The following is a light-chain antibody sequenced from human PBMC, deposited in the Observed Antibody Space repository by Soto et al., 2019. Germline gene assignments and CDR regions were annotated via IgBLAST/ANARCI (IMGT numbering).Light chain of an antibody. J-gene: IGKJ4*01. CDR3: QQGNNWPLT. V-gene: IGKV3-11*01. Sequence: EIVLTQSPATLSLSPGERATLSCRASQSVSSYLAWYQQKPGQAPSLLIYDASNRATGIQARFSGSGSGTDFTLTISSLEPEDFAVYYCQQGNNWPLTFGGGTKVEIK. CDR2: DAS. CDR1: QSVSSY.